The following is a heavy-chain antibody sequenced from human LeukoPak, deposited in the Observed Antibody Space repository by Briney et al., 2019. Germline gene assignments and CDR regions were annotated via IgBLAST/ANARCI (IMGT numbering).Heavy chain of an antibody. D-gene: IGHD2-2*01. CDR3: ARGYCSSTSCYRGLLRFDP. Sequence: SETLSLTCTVSGGSISSGGYYWSWVRQHPGKGLEWIGYIYYSGSTYYNPSLKSRVTISVDTSKNQFSLKLSSVTAADTAVYYCARGYCSSTSCYRGLLRFDPWGQGTLVTVSS. CDR1: GGSISSGGYY. J-gene: IGHJ5*02. CDR2: IYYSGST. V-gene: IGHV4-31*03.